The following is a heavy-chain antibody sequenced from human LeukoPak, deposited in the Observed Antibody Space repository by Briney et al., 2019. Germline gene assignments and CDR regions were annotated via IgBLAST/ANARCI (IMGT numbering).Heavy chain of an antibody. CDR3: VREGLGYCSRTSCYTY. D-gene: IGHD2-2*02. Sequence: PSETLSLTCTVSGGSISSGDYYWSWIRQPPGKGLEWIGYIYYSGSTYYNPSLKSRVTISVDTSKNQFSLKLSSVTAADTAVYYCVREGLGYCSRTSCYTYWGQGTLVTVSS. J-gene: IGHJ4*02. V-gene: IGHV4-30-4*08. CDR1: GGSISSGDYY. CDR2: IYYSGST.